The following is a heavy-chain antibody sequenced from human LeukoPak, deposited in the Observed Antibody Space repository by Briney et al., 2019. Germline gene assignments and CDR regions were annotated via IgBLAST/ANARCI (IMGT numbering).Heavy chain of an antibody. CDR2: INPSGGST. CDR1: GYTFTSYY. Sequence: GASVKVSCKASGYTFTSYYMHWVRQAPGQGLEWMGIINPSGGSTSYAQKFQGRVTMTRDTSTSTVYMELSSLRSEDTAVYYCARDPLVGATNYYYYGMDVWGQGTTVTVSS. J-gene: IGHJ6*02. V-gene: IGHV1-46*01. D-gene: IGHD1-26*01. CDR3: ARDPLVGATNYYYYGMDV.